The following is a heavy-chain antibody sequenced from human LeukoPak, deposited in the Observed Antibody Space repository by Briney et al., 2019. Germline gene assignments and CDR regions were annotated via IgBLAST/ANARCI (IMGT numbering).Heavy chain of an antibody. CDR1: GGSISSSNHH. D-gene: IGHD2-8*01. V-gene: IGHV4-39*02. CDR3: ARGSRMFHY. CDR2: IYYSGST. J-gene: IGHJ4*02. Sequence: PSETLSLTCTVSGGSISSSNHHWDWIRQPPGKGLEWIGNIYYSGSTYYNPSLKSRVTISVDTSRNHFSLRLSSVTAADTAVYYCARGSRMFHYWGQGTLVTVSS.